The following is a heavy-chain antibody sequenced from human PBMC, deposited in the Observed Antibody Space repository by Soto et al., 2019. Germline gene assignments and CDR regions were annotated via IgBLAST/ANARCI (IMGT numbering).Heavy chain of an antibody. V-gene: IGHV4-31*03. Sequence: SETLSLTCTVSGGSIRSGGYYWSWVRQSPRRGLEWIGNVYYSGSTYHNPSLKGRLTISVDTSKNQFSLNLSSVTAADTAVYYCARDRLMATAGTARHYFGLDVWGQGTTVTVSS. CDR2: VYYSGST. D-gene: IGHD5-18*01. CDR3: ARDRLMATAGTARHYFGLDV. CDR1: GGSIRSGGYY. J-gene: IGHJ6*02.